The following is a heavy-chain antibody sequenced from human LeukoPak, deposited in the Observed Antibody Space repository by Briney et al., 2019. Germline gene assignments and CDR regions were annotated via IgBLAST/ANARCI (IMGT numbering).Heavy chain of an antibody. CDR1: GFTFSNYG. CDR2: ISGSGGST. CDR3: AKDGVSTVTTYYFDY. V-gene: IGHV3-23*01. J-gene: IGHJ4*02. D-gene: IGHD4-17*01. Sequence: GGSLRLSCAASGFTFSNYGMHWVRQAPGKGLEWVSAISGSGGSTYYADSVKGRFTISRDNSKNTLYLQMNSLRAEDTAVYYCAKDGVSTVTTYYFDYWGQGTLVTVSS.